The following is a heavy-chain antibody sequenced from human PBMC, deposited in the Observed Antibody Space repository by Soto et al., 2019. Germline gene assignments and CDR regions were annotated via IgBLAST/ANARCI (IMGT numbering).Heavy chain of an antibody. CDR2: IRQDGGEK. D-gene: IGHD2-15*01. Sequence: QLVESGGGLVQPGESLRLSCAASGFSLRDYWMNWVRQAPGKGLEWGAHIRQDGGEKNYVDSVKGRFTISRDNAKNSLCLQMNSLRVEDTAVYYGLMTPTAFGVWGQGTRVIVSS. J-gene: IGHJ3*01. CDR1: GFSLRDYW. CDR3: LMTPTAFGV. V-gene: IGHV3-7*01.